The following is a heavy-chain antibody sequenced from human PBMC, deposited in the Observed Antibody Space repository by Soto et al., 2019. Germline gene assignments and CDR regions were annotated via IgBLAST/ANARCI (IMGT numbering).Heavy chain of an antibody. J-gene: IGHJ4*02. CDR2: IIPIFGTA. Sequence: SVKVSCKASGGTFSSYAISWVRQAPGQGLEWMGGIIPIFGTANYAQKFQGRVTITADKSTSTANMELSSLRSEDTAVYYGASQGGYNCNYGLNVDDWGQGTLVTVSS. V-gene: IGHV1-69*06. D-gene: IGHD1-7*01. CDR3: ASQGGYNCNYGLNVDD. CDR1: GGTFSSYA.